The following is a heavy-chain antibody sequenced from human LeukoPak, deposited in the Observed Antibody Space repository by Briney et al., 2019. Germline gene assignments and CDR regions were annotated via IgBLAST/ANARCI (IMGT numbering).Heavy chain of an antibody. CDR1: GYTFTSYD. V-gene: IGHV1-8*01. Sequence: ASVKVSYKASGYTFTSYDIHWVRQATGQGLEWMGWMNPNSGNTGYAQKFQGRVTMTRNTSISTAYMELSSLRSEDTAVYYCARGSRTRGYDFWSGSSPYYMDVWGKGTTVTVSS. CDR2: MNPNSGNT. J-gene: IGHJ6*03. D-gene: IGHD3-3*01. CDR3: ARGSRTRGYDFWSGSSPYYMDV.